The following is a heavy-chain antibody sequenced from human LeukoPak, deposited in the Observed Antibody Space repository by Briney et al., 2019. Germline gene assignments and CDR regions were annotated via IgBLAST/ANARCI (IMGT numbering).Heavy chain of an antibody. CDR3: AKWRFIVGASSDFDY. J-gene: IGHJ4*02. D-gene: IGHD1-26*01. V-gene: IGHV3-23*01. CDR1: GFTFSSYG. Sequence: GGSLRLSCAASGFTFSSYGMHWVRQAPGKGLEWVSAISGSGGSTYYADSVKGRFTISRDNSKNTLYLQMNSLRAEDTAVYYCAKWRFIVGASSDFDYWGQGTLVSVSS. CDR2: ISGSGGST.